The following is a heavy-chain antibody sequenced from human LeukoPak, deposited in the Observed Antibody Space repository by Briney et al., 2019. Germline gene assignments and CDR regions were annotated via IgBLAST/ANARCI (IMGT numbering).Heavy chain of an antibody. Sequence: PGGSLRLSCAASGITYSSYGMHWARQAPGKGLEWVAVISYDGREKHYADSVKGRFTISRDNSKDTLHLQMNSLRAEDTAVYYCAKGHDSSGYYWSYFDHWGQGTLVTVSS. CDR3: AKGHDSSGYYWSYFDH. V-gene: IGHV3-30*18. CDR2: ISYDGREK. D-gene: IGHD3-22*01. J-gene: IGHJ4*02. CDR1: GITYSSYG.